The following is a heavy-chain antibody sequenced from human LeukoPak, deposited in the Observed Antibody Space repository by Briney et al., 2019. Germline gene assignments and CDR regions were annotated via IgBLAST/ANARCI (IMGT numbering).Heavy chain of an antibody. D-gene: IGHD3-22*01. V-gene: IGHV4-59*01. J-gene: IGHJ3*02. CDR3: ARDPGSGYLYAFDI. CDR1: GGSISSYY. CDR2: IYYSGST. Sequence: SETLSLTCTVSGGSISSYYWSWIRQPPGKGLEWIGYIYYSGSTNYNPSLKSRATISVDTSKNQFSLKLSSVTAADTAVYYCARDPGSGYLYAFDIWGQGTMVTVSS.